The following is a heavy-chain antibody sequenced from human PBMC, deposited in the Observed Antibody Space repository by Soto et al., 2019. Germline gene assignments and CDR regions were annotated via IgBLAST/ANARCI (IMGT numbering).Heavy chain of an antibody. J-gene: IGHJ4*02. Sequence: QLQLQESGSGLVKPSQTLSLTCAVSGGSISSGGYSWSWIRQPPGKGLEWIGYIYHSGSTYYNPSLKSRVTISVDRSKNQFSLKLSSVTAADTAVCYCARRDYGDRHAFDYWGQGTLVTVSS. CDR2: IYHSGST. V-gene: IGHV4-30-2*01. CDR3: ARRDYGDRHAFDY. CDR1: GGSISSGGYS. D-gene: IGHD4-17*01.